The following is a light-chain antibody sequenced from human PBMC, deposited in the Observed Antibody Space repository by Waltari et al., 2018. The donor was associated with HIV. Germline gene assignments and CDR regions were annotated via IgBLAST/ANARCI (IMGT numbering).Light chain of an antibody. J-gene: IGLJ1*01. CDR3: LSADNSGTYV. V-gene: IGLV3-25*03. CDR2: KNT. CDR1: ASPKAY. Sequence: SSELTQPPSVSVSPGQTARITCSGDASPKAYTHWFQQKPGQAPVVVIHKNTERPSGIPERFSASRSGTTVTLTITGVQTDDEADYYCLSADNSGTYVFGPGTTVTVL.